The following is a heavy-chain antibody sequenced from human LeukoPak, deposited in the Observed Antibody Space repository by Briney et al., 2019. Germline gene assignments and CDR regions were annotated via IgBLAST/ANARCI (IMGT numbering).Heavy chain of an antibody. CDR3: AKDRDYSGSKGAFDY. D-gene: IGHD1-26*01. V-gene: IGHV3-23*01. CDR2: ISGSGGST. Sequence: GGSLRLTCAASGFTFSSYAMSWVRQAPGKGLEWVSAISGSGGSTYYADSVKGRFTISRDNSKNTLYLQMNTLRAEDTAVYYCAKDRDYSGSKGAFDYWGQGTLVTVSS. CDR1: GFTFSSYA. J-gene: IGHJ4*02.